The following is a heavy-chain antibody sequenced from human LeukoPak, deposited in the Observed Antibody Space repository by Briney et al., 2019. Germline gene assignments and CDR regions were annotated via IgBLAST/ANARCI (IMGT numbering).Heavy chain of an antibody. D-gene: IGHD4-23*01. CDR2: IYYSGST. CDR3: ARIRGAGPRVTPVGH. J-gene: IGHJ4*02. V-gene: IGHV4-39*01. CDR1: GGSISSYY. Sequence: KTSETLSLTCTVSGGSISSYYWGWIRQPPGKGLEWIGSIYYSGSTYYNPSLKSRVTISVDTSKNQFSLKLSSVTAADTAVYYCARIRGAGPRVTPVGHWGQGTLVTVSS.